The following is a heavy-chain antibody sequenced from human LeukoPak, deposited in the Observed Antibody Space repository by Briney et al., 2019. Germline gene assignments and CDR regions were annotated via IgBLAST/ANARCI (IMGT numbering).Heavy chain of an antibody. V-gene: IGHV5-51*01. J-gene: IGHJ3*02. CDR2: IYPGESDT. Sequence: GGSLQISCKGSGYNFTDYWIGWVRQLPGKGLEGMGIIYPGESDTRYSPSFQGQVTISADKSISTAYLQWSSLKASYTAIYYCARRGYDSSGYRDAFDIWGQGTMVTVSS. CDR3: ARRGYDSSGYRDAFDI. CDR1: GYNFTDYW. D-gene: IGHD3-22*01.